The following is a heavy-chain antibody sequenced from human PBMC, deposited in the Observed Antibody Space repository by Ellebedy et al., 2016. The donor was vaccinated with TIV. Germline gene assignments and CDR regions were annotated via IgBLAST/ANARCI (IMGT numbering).Heavy chain of an antibody. V-gene: IGHV1-69*13. D-gene: IGHD3-10*01. CDR2: IIPIVCTA. CDR1: GGTFSNYA. Sequence: SVKVSCXASGGTFSNYAISWVRQAPGQGLEWMGAIIPIVCTANYAQKFQDRVTIIADESTRTAYMELSSLRSEDTAVYYCARDFLRAPDGSGTYNNWLDPWGQGTLVTVSS. CDR3: ARDFLRAPDGSGTYNNWLDP. J-gene: IGHJ5*02.